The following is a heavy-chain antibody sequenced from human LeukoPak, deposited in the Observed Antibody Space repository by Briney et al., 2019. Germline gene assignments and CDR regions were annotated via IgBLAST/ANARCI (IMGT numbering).Heavy chain of an antibody. CDR3: AKGGDGYNYYFDY. V-gene: IGHV3-23*01. CDR1: GFTFSSYA. CDR2: ISGSGGST. J-gene: IGHJ4*02. D-gene: IGHD5-24*01. Sequence: GGSLRLSCAASGFTFSSYAMSWVRQAPGKGLEWVSAISGSGGSTYYADSVKGRFTISRDNSKNTLYLQMNSLKAEDTAVYYCAKGGDGYNYYFDYWGQETLVTVSS.